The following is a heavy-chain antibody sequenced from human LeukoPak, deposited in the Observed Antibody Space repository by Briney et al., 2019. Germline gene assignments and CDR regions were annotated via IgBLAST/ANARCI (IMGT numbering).Heavy chain of an antibody. CDR1: GCTFTSYG. V-gene: IGHV1-18*01. Sequence: ASVKVSCKASGCTFTSYGISWVRQAPGQGLEWMGWISAYNGNTNYAQKLQGRVTMTTDTSTSTAYMELRSLRSDDTAVYYCARHYLGIAAAGTDYWGQGTLVTVSS. CDR2: ISAYNGNT. J-gene: IGHJ4*02. D-gene: IGHD6-13*01. CDR3: ARHYLGIAAAGTDY.